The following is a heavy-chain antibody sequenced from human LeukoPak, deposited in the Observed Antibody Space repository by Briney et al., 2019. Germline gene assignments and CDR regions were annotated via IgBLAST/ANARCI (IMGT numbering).Heavy chain of an antibody. V-gene: IGHV4-34*01. CDR2: INHSGST. CDR1: GGSFSGYY. Sequence: PSETLSLTCAVYGGSFSGYYWSWIRQPPGKGLEWIGEINHSGSTNYNPSLKSRVTISVDTSKNQFSLMLSSVTAADTAVYYCERVTYYYGSGSYYRGDWFDPWGQGTLVTVSS. J-gene: IGHJ5*02. D-gene: IGHD3-10*01. CDR3: ERVTYYYGSGSYYRGDWFDP.